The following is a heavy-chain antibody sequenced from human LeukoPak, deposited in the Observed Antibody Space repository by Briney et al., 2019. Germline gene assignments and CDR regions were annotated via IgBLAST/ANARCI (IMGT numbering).Heavy chain of an antibody. CDR1: GFTFSSFA. CDR3: AKGQGWVTPDPFDY. Sequence: PGGSLRLSCAASGFTFSSFAMGWVRQAPGKGLEWVSAFSGGGSSTYYADSVKGRFTISRDNSKNTLSLQTNSLRAEDTAVYYCAKGQGWVTPDPFDYWGQGTLVTVSS. J-gene: IGHJ4*02. CDR2: FSGGGSST. D-gene: IGHD4-23*01. V-gene: IGHV3-23*01.